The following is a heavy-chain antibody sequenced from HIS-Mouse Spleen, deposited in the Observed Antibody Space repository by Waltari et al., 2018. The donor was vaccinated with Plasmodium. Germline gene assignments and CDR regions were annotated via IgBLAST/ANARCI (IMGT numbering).Heavy chain of an antibody. Sequence: QITLKESGPTLVKPTPTLTLTCTFPGFPLSTSGVGVGWIRQPPGKGLEWLALIYWDDEKRYRPPLKCRITNTNDTSKNQVVLTMCNMDPVDTATYDVAHRLSWGSAVDIWGQGTIVTGAS. V-gene: IGHV2-5*02. CDR3: AHRLSWGSAVDI. J-gene: IGHJ3*02. CDR2: IYWDDEK. CDR1: GFPLSTSGVG. D-gene: IGHD7-27*01.